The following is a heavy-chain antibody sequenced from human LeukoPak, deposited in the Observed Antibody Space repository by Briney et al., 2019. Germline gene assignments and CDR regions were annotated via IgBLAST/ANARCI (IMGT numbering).Heavy chain of an antibody. V-gene: IGHV3-23*01. CDR3: AKVLYYDFWSGYPRFDY. CDR1: GFTYSSYA. J-gene: IGHJ4*02. CDR2: ISGSGGST. D-gene: IGHD3-3*01. Sequence: PGGSLRLSCAASGFTYSSYAMSWVRQDPGKGLEWVSAISGSGGSTYYADSVKGRFTISRDNSKKTLYLQMNSLRAEDTAVYYCAKVLYYDFWSGYPRFDYWGQGTLVTLSS.